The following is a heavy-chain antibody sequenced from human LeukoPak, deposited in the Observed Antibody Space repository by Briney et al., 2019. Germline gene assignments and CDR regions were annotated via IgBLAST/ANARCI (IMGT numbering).Heavy chain of an antibody. V-gene: IGHV4-39*07. J-gene: IGHJ3*02. CDR1: DGSISSSSYY. Sequence: SETLSLTCTVSDGSISSSSYYWGWIRQPPGKGLEWIGSIYYSGSTYYNPSLKSRVTISVDTSKNQFSLKLSSVTAADTAVYYCARDYGSGSYYGAFDIWGQGTMVTVSS. D-gene: IGHD3-10*01. CDR2: IYYSGST. CDR3: ARDYGSGSYYGAFDI.